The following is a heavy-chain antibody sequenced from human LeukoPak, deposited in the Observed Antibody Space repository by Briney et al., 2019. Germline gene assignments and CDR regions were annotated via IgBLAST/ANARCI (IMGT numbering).Heavy chain of an antibody. D-gene: IGHD4-17*01. CDR2: INSDGSST. V-gene: IGHV3-74*01. CDR1: GFTFSSYG. J-gene: IGHJ6*03. CDR3: ARGDYGDYPNYMDV. Sequence: GGTLRLSCAASGFTFSSYGMSWVRQAPGKGLVWVSRINSDGSSTSYADSVKGRFTISRDNAKNTLYLQMNSLRAEDTAVYYCARGDYGDYPNYMDVWGKGTTVTVSS.